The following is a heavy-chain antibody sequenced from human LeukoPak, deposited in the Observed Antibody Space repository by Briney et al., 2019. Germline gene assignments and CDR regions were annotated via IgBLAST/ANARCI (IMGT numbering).Heavy chain of an antibody. V-gene: IGHV3-33*01. CDR3: ARDGGQQMEKFDY. CDR1: GFTFSTYG. CDR2: IWYDGNYK. D-gene: IGHD6-13*01. J-gene: IGHJ4*02. Sequence: PGRSLRLSCVASGFTFSTYGMHWVRQAPGKGLEWVALIWYDGNYKYYADSVKGRFTISRDNSKNTLYLQMKSLRVEDTAVYYCARDGGQQMEKFDYWGQGTLVTVSS.